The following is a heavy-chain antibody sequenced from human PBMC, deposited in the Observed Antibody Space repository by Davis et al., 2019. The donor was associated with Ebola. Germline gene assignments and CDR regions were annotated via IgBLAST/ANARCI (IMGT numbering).Heavy chain of an antibody. CDR1: GGSISSSNYY. J-gene: IGHJ3*02. CDR2: IYYSGST. V-gene: IGHV4-39*01. CDR3: ARQTGPVGAFDI. D-gene: IGHD1-26*01. Sequence: PSETLSLTCTVSGGSISSSNYYWGWIRQPPGKGLEWIGSIYYSGSTYYNPSLKSRVTISVDTSKNQFSLKLSSVTAADTAVYYCARQTGPVGAFDIWGQGTMVTVSS.